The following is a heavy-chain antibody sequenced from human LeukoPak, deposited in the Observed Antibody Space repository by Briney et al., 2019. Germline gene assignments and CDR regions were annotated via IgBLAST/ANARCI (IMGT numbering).Heavy chain of an antibody. D-gene: IGHD3-16*02. CDR3: ARAVVWGVITNFDY. J-gene: IGHJ4*02. V-gene: IGHV4-4*02. CDR2: IYYSGST. CDR1: GGSISSCNW. Sequence: SETLSLTCAVSGGSISSCNWWSWVRQPPGKGLEWIGYIYYSGSTNYNPSLKSRVTISVDTSKNQFSLKLSSVTAADTAVYYCARAVVWGVITNFDYWGQGTLVTVSS.